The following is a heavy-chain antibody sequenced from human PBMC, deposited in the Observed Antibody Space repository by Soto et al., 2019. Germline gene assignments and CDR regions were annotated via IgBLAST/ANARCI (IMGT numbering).Heavy chain of an antibody. CDR1: GYSFTSYW. D-gene: IGHD2-2*01. J-gene: IGHJ6*02. V-gene: IGHV5-10-1*01. Sequence: GESLKISCKGSGYSFTSYWISWVRQMPGKGLEWMGRIDPSDSYTNYSPSFQGHVTISADKSISTAYLQWSSLKASDTAMYYCARLRGDIVVVPAAMGYYYYGMDVWGQATTVTVSS. CDR3: ARLRGDIVVVPAAMGYYYYGMDV. CDR2: IDPSDSYT.